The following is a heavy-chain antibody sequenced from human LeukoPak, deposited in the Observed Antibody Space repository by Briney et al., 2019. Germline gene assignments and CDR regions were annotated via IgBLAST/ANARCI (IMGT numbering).Heavy chain of an antibody. D-gene: IGHD3-10*01. CDR3: ARAPKGKVLLWFGRARHFDY. V-gene: IGHV6-1*01. Sequence: SQTLSLTCAISGDSVSSNSAAWNWIRQSPSRGLEWLGRTYYRSKWYNDYAVSVKSRITINPDTSKNQFSLQLNSVTPEDTAVYYCARAPKGKVLLWFGRARHFDYWGQGTLVTVSS. CDR1: GDSVSSNSAA. J-gene: IGHJ4*02. CDR2: TYYRSKWYN.